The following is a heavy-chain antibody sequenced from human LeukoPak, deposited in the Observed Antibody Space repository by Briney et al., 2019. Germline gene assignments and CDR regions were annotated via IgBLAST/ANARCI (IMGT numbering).Heavy chain of an antibody. Sequence: PGGSLRLSCAASGFTFSSYSMNWVRQAPGKGLEWVSSISSSSSYIYYADSVKGRFTTSRDNAKNSLYLQMNSLRAEDTAVYYCARERDGSGSYGVLDYWGQGTLVTVSS. J-gene: IGHJ4*02. CDR2: ISSSSSYI. D-gene: IGHD3-10*01. CDR3: ARERDGSGSYGVLDY. V-gene: IGHV3-21*01. CDR1: GFTFSSYS.